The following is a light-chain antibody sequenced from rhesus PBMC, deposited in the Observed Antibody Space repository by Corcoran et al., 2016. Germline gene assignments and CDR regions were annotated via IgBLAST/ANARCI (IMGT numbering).Light chain of an antibody. CDR2: GAS. J-gene: IGKJ4*01. Sequence: EIVMTQSPATLALSPGERATLSCRASQSVSSYLAWYQQKPGQAPRPLIYGASSRATGIPDRVSGSGSGTEFTLTISSLEPEDVGVYFCLQSSNWLTFGGGTKVEIK. CDR3: LQSSNWLT. CDR1: QSVSSY. V-gene: IGKV3-24*04.